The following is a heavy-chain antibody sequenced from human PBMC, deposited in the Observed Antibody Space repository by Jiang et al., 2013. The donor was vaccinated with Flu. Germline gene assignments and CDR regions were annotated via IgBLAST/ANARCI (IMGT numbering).Heavy chain of an antibody. J-gene: IGHJ4*02. CDR1: GYTFSDYD. Sequence: SGAEVKKPGASVRVSCKPSGYTFSDYDLHWVRQAPGEGLEWMGWINLKAGVANYAQNFQGRVTMTWDASISAAYMEISGLKSDDTAVYYCARDFCSNTSCFDSWGQGTLVTVSS. V-gene: IGHV1-2*02. D-gene: IGHD2-2*01. CDR2: INLKAGVA. CDR3: ARDFCSNTSCFDS.